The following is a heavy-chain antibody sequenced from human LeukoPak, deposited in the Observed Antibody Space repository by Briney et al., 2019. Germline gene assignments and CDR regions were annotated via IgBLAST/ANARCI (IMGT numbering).Heavy chain of an antibody. CDR1: GFTFSNYA. CDR3: AKTAVRWFGETIDY. V-gene: IGHV3-23*01. Sequence: GGTLRLPCAASGFTFSNYAMAWVRQGPEKGLEWVSGITGYGGYTYYGDSVKGRFTISRDNSKNTLYLQMNSLRAEDTAIFYCAKTAVRWFGETIDYWGQGALVTVSS. J-gene: IGHJ4*02. D-gene: IGHD3-10*01. CDR2: ITGYGGYT.